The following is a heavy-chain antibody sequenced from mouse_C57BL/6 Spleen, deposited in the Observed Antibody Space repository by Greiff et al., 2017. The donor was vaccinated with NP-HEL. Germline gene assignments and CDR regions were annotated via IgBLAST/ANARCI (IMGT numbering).Heavy chain of an antibody. V-gene: IGHV14-1*01. CDR2: IDPEDGDT. J-gene: IGHJ1*03. Sequence: EVQLQQSGAELVRPGASVKLSCTASGFNIKDYYMHWVKQRPEQGLEWIGRIDPEDGDTEYAPKFQGKATMTADTSSNTAYLQLSSLTSEDTAVYYCTNGGSSYVWYFDVWGTGTTVTVSS. D-gene: IGHD1-1*01. CDR1: GFNIKDYY. CDR3: TNGGSSYVWYFDV.